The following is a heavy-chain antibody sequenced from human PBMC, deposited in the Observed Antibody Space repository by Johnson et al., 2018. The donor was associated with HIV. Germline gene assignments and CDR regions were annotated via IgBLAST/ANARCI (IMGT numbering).Heavy chain of an antibody. Sequence: VQLVESGGGLVQPGGSLRLSCAASGFTVTSHYMSWVRQAPGMGLEWVSVIYTGGNTYYANSVKDRFTISRDISKNTLYLEMNIMRAEDTAVYYCAKSPSQLGSAFDIWGQGTMVTVSS. CDR3: AKSPSQLGSAFDI. CDR1: GFTVTSHY. J-gene: IGHJ3*02. V-gene: IGHV3-66*01. D-gene: IGHD2-2*01. CDR2: IYTGGNT.